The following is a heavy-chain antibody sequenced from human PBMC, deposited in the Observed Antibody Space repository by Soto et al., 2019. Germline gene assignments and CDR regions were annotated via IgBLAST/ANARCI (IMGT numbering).Heavy chain of an antibody. CDR3: ARDEYSYGFFDY. CDR2: IYDSGST. CDR1: GGFISGYY. V-gene: IGHV4-59*01. Sequence: SETLSLTCTVSGGFISGYYWSWIRQPPGKGLEWIGYIYDSGSTKYNPSLKSRVTISVDTSKNHFSLKLSSVTAADTAVYYCARDEYSYGFFDYWGQGILVTVSS. J-gene: IGHJ4*02. D-gene: IGHD5-18*01.